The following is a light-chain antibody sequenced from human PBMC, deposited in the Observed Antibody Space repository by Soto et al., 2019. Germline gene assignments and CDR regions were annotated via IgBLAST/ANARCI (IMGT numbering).Light chain of an antibody. CDR3: QQYGSSRT. CDR2: AAS. Sequence: EIVLTQSPGTLSLSPGERATLSCRASQSVRSNYLAWYQQKPGQPPRLLISAASSRATGIPDRFSGSGSGTDFTLTISRLEPEDFAVYYCQQYGSSRTFGQGTKVEVK. CDR1: QSVRSNY. J-gene: IGKJ1*01. V-gene: IGKV3-20*01.